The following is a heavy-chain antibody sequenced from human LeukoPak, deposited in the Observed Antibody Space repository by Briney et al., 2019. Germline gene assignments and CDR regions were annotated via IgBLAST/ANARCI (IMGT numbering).Heavy chain of an antibody. D-gene: IGHD3-16*02. CDR1: GGSISNSY. Sequence: SETLSLTCTVSGGSISNSYWSWIRQPPGKGLESIGYIHYTGRTNYNPSLKSRVTISVDTSKNQFSLSLSSVTAADTAVYYCARVTHGPLYPDWFDPWGQGTLVTVSS. J-gene: IGHJ5*02. V-gene: IGHV4-59*08. CDR3: ARVTHGPLYPDWFDP. CDR2: IHYTGRT.